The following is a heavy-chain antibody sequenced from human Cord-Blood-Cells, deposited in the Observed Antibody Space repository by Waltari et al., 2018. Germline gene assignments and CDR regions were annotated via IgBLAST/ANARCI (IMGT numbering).Heavy chain of an antibody. V-gene: IGHV4-59*08. CDR1: GGSISRYY. CDR2: IYYSGST. D-gene: IGHD6-13*01. CDR3: ARSAGYSSSWYYFDY. Sequence: QVQLQESGPGLVKPSETLSLTCTVSGGSISRYYWSWIRKPPGKGLEWIGYIYYSGSTNYNPSLKSRVTISVDTSKNQFSLKLSSVTAADTAVYYCARSAGYSSSWYYFDYWGQGTLVTVSS. J-gene: IGHJ4*02.